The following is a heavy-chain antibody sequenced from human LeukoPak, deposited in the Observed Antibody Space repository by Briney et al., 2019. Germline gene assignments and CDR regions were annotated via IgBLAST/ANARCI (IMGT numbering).Heavy chain of an antibody. CDR3: ARDGHDILTGYYPGRWFDP. D-gene: IGHD3-9*01. CDR2: IWYDGSNK. Sequence: PGRSLRLSCAACGFTFSSYGMHWVRQAPGKGLEWVAVIWYDGSNKYYADSVKGRFTISRDNSKNTLYLQMNSLRAEDTAVYYCARDGHDILTGYYPGRWFDPWGQGTLVTVSS. J-gene: IGHJ5*02. V-gene: IGHV3-33*01. CDR1: GFTFSSYG.